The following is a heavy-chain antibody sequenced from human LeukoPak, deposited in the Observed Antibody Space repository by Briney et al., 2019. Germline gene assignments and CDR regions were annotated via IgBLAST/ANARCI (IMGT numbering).Heavy chain of an antibody. CDR3: ARLAEMATIWMDV. V-gene: IGHV5-51*01. D-gene: IGHD5-24*01. CDR2: IYPGDSDT. J-gene: IGHJ6*02. Sequence: GASLQISCKGSGYSFTSYWIGWVRQLPGKGLEWMGIIYPGDSDTRYSPSLQGQVTISADKSISTAYLQWSSLKASDTAMYYCARLAEMATIWMDVWGQGTTVTVSS. CDR1: GYSFTSYW.